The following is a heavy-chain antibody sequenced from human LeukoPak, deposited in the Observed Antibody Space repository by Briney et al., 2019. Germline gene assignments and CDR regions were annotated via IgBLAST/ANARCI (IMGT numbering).Heavy chain of an antibody. J-gene: IGHJ4*02. D-gene: IGHD4-11*01. CDR1: GFTFSSYW. CDR2: IYGDGSTT. Sequence: GGSLRLSCEASGFTFSSYWMHWVRQAPGKGLVWVSRIYGDGSTTSYADSVKGRFTMSRDNAKNTLYLQMDSLRAEDTAVYYCARAYYNNYVDYWGQGALVTVSP. V-gene: IGHV3-74*01. CDR3: ARAYYNNYVDY.